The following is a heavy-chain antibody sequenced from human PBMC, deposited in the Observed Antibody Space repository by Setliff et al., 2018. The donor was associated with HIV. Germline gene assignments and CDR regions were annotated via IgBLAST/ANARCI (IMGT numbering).Heavy chain of an antibody. J-gene: IGHJ4*02. CDR1: GYTFTAHH. CDR2: INVNNDAT. D-gene: IGHD3-22*01. CDR3: ATGRDSSGYYFLADY. V-gene: IGHV1-2*02. Sequence: ASVKVSCKSSGYTFTAHHIHWVRQAPGQGLEWMGWINVNNDATNYAQKFQGRVSMTRDTSISTAYMELRSLTSDDTAVYYCATGRDSSGYYFLADYWGRGTLVTVSS.